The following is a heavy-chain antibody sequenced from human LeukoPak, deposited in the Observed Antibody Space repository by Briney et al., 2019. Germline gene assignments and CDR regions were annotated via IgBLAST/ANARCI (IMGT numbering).Heavy chain of an antibody. CDR2: MYYSGST. CDR1: GGSISSTSYY. V-gene: IGHV4-39*07. J-gene: IGHJ2*01. Sequence: SETLSLTCTVSGGSISSTSYYWDWIRQPPGKGLEWIGSMYYSGSTNYNPSLKSRVTISMDTSKNQFSLNLTSVTAADTAVYYCARGAFDLWGRGTLVTVSS. CDR3: ARGAFDL.